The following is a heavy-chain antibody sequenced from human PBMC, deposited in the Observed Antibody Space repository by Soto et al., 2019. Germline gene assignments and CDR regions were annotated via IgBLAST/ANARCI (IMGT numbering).Heavy chain of an antibody. CDR3: ARVLTLLVGGGGGLET. D-gene: IGHD2-15*01. J-gene: IGHJ3*02. V-gene: IGHV1-2*02. Sequence: QVQLVQSGAEVKKPGASVKVSCKASGYTFTDYFLHWVRQAPGQGLEWMGWINPDSGGKNYAQEFKGRVPMTRDTSISATYMEMSRLASDDTAVYFCARVLTLLVGGGGGLETWGQGTMVTVSS. CDR1: GYTFTDYF. CDR2: INPDSGGK.